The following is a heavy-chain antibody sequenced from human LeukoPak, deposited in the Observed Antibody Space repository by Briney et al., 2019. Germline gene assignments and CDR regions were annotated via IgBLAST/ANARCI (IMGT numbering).Heavy chain of an antibody. V-gene: IGHV4-31*03. J-gene: IGHJ4*02. Sequence: SETLSLTCTVSGDSISSGGHYWNWLRQRPGKGLEWIGYIFHTGSTYYNPSLKSRVTISVDTSKNQFSLKLSSVTAADTAVYYCARQGYTASYYFLDYWSQGTLVTVSS. D-gene: IGHD1-26*01. CDR2: IFHTGST. CDR3: ARQGYTASYYFLDY. CDR1: GDSISSGGHY.